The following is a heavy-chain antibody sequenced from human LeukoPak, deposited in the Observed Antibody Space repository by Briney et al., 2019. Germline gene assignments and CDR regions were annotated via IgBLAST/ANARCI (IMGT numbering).Heavy chain of an antibody. Sequence: SETLSLTCTVSGGSISSYYWSWIRQPAGKGLEWIGRIYTSGNTNYNPSLNSRVTISVDTSKNQFSLQLRSVTAADTAVYFCARELRWDYYMDVWGKGTTVTVSS. CDR2: IYTSGNT. V-gene: IGHV4-4*07. CDR1: GGSISSYY. CDR3: ARELRWDYYMDV. J-gene: IGHJ6*03. D-gene: IGHD2-21*02.